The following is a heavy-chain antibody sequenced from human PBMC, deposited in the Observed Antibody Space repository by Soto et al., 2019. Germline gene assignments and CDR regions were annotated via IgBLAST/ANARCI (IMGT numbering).Heavy chain of an antibody. V-gene: IGHV4-59*01. CDR1: GGSISDYY. J-gene: IGHJ6*02. Sequence: QVQLQESGPGLVKPSETLSLTCTVSGGSISDYYWTWIRQPPGKGLEWIGYIYYSGSTNYNPSLKSRVTISVDTSKNHFSLKLSSVTAADTAVYYCARDNRITSYYYYGMDVWGQGTTVTVSS. CDR2: IYYSGST. CDR3: ARDNRITSYYYYGMDV. D-gene: IGHD2-2*01.